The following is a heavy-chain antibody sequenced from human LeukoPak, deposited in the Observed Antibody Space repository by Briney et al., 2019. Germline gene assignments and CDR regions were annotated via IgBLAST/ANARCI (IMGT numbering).Heavy chain of an antibody. V-gene: IGHV1-18*01. CDR1: GYTFASYG. D-gene: IGHD1-7*01. J-gene: IGHJ6*03. Sequence: ASVKVSCKASGYTFASYGISWVRQAPGQGLEWMGWISAYNGNTNYAQKLQGRVTMTTDTSTSTAYMELRSLRSDDTAVYYCARDRELELRSWYYYMDVWGKGTTVTVSS. CDR2: ISAYNGNT. CDR3: ARDRELELRSWYYYMDV.